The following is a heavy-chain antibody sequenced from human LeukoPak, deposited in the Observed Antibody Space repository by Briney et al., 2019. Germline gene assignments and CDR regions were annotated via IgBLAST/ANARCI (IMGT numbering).Heavy chain of an antibody. CDR1: GYTFTSYD. V-gene: IGHV1-8*01. J-gene: IGHJ4*02. D-gene: IGHD3-3*01. Sequence: ASVKVSCKASGYTFTSYDINWVRQATGQGLEWMGWMNPNSGNTGYAQKFQGRVTMTRNTSISTAYMELSRLRSEDTAVYYCARVKRYYDFWSGYYGYYFDYWGQGTLVTVSS. CDR2: MNPNSGNT. CDR3: ARVKRYYDFWSGYYGYYFDY.